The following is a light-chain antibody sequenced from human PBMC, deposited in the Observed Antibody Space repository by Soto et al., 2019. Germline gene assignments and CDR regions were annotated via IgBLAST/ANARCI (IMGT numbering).Light chain of an antibody. Sequence: DIQMTQSPSSLSASVGDRVTITCRASQTISKYLNWYQQKPEKAPKLPIYGTSSLQSGVPSRFSGSGSGTDFTLTITSLQPEDFATYYCQQTSNTPWTFGQGTKVEMK. CDR2: GTS. V-gene: IGKV1-39*01. J-gene: IGKJ1*01. CDR3: QQTSNTPWT. CDR1: QTISKY.